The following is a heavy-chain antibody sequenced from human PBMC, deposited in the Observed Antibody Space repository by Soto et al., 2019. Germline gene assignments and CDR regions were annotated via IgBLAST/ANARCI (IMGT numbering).Heavy chain of an antibody. D-gene: IGHD2-15*01. Sequence: SETLSLTCAVSGYSISSGYYWGWIRQPPGKGLEWIGSIYHSGSTYYNPSLKSRVTISVDTSKNQFSLKLSSVTAADTAVYYCARVGAYCSGGSCSDSGFDDCGQVPLVTVS. CDR1: GYSISSGYY. CDR2: IYHSGST. CDR3: ARVGAYCSGGSCSDSGFDD. V-gene: IGHV4-38-2*01. J-gene: IGHJ4*02.